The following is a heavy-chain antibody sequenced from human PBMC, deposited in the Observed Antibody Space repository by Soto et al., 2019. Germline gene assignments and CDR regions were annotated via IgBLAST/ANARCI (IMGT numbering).Heavy chain of an antibody. D-gene: IGHD4-17*01. CDR2: IYYSGST. J-gene: IGHJ4*02. CDR1: GGSVSSGSYY. CDR3: ARYPIAYGDYRHWVDY. V-gene: IGHV4-61*01. Sequence: QVQLQESGPGLVKPSETLSLTCTVSGGSVSSGSYYWSWIRQPPGKGLEWIGYIYYSGSTNYNPSLWGRINIAVDTSKIQFSLSLSSVTAAETAGYYCARYPIAYGDYRHWVDYWGQGTLVTVSS.